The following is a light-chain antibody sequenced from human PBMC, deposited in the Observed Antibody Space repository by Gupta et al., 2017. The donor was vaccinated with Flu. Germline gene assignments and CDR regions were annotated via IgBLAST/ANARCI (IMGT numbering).Light chain of an antibody. CDR2: GAS. CDR3: QQYGTSPRT. Sequence: ERAPLSCRASQSISSNLAWYQQKPGQAPRLLIYGASTRATGIPDRFSGSGSGTDFTLTISRLEPEDFAVYYCQQYGTSPRTFGGGTKVELK. V-gene: IGKV3-20*01. J-gene: IGKJ4*01. CDR1: QSISSN.